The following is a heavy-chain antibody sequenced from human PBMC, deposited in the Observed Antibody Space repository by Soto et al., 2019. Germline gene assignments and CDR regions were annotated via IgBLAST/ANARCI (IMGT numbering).Heavy chain of an antibody. CDR1: GVTFINYA. Sequence: GGSLRLSCAASGVTFINYAMSWVRQAPGKGLEWVSGISGSGGSTYYADSVKGRFTISRDNSKNTLYLQMNSLRAEDTAVYYCAKPYTGAAYYFDYWGQGTLVTVSS. CDR3: AKPYTGAAYYFDY. D-gene: IGHD1-26*01. V-gene: IGHV3-23*01. CDR2: ISGSGGST. J-gene: IGHJ4*02.